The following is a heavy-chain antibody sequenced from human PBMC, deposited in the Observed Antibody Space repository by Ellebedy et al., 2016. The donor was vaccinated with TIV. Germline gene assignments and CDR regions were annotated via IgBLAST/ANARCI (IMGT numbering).Heavy chain of an antibody. CDR3: ALTRKGGGYSGSFDFDY. Sequence: GESLKISCKGSGYSFTSYWIGWVRHMPGKGLEWLGNIYPGDHDTRYSPSFQGQVTFSADKSISTAYLQWSSLKASDTAMYYCALTRKGGGYSGSFDFDYWGQGTLVTVSS. V-gene: IGHV5-51*01. J-gene: IGHJ4*02. D-gene: IGHD1-26*01. CDR2: IYPGDHDT. CDR1: GYSFTSYW.